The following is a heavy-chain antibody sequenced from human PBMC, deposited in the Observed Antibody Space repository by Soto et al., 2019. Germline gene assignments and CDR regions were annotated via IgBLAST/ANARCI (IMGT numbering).Heavy chain of an antibody. CDR2: IIPMFGTA. J-gene: IGHJ4*02. CDR1: GGTFSTYA. CDR3: ASGIQLWLRRISNGYSG. Sequence: QVQLVQSGAEVKKPESSVKVSCKAPGGTFSTYAISWVRQAPGQGLEWMGGIIPMFGTANYAQRFQDRVTITADESTNTVYMERTSLRSEDTAVYFCASGIQLWLRRISNGYSGWGQGTVVTVSS. D-gene: IGHD5-18*01. V-gene: IGHV1-69*12.